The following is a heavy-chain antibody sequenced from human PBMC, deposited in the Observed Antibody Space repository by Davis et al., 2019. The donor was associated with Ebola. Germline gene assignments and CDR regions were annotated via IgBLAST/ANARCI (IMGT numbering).Heavy chain of an antibody. CDR2: ISGSGGST. J-gene: IGHJ3*01. Sequence: GGSLRLSCAASGFTFSSYAMSWVRQAPGKGLEWVSAISGSGGSTYYADPVKGRSTTSRDNSKNTLYLQMNGLRVEDTAIYYCAKDNRNIWSGVWGQGTMVTVSS. CDR1: GFTFSSYA. V-gene: IGHV3-23*01. CDR3: AKDNRNIWSGV. D-gene: IGHD3-3*01.